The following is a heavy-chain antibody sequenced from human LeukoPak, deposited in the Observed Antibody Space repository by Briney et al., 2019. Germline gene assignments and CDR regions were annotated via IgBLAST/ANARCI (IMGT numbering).Heavy chain of an antibody. CDR2: IDWDDDK. Sequence: SGPALVKPTQTLTLTCTFSGFSLNTSGMCVSWIRQPPGKALEWLALIDWDDDKYYSTSLKTRLTISKDTSKNQVALTMTNMDPVDTATYYCAVAVAGTGYYYYGMDVWGQGTTVTVSS. D-gene: IGHD6-19*01. CDR1: GFSLNTSGMC. V-gene: IGHV2-70*01. J-gene: IGHJ6*02. CDR3: AVAVAGTGYYYYGMDV.